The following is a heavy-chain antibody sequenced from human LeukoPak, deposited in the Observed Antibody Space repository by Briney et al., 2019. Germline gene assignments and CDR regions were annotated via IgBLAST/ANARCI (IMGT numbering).Heavy chain of an antibody. J-gene: IGHJ4*02. D-gene: IGHD4/OR15-4a*01. CDR3: WRRAGAYSHPYDY. V-gene: IGHV3-53*01. CDR2: IYSDNT. Sequence: GGSLRLSCTVSGFTVSSNSMSWVRQAPGKGLEWVSFIYSDNTHYSDSVKGRFTISRDNSKNTLYLQMNSLRAEDTAVYYCWRRAGAYSHPYDYWGQGTLVTVSS. CDR1: GFTVSSNS.